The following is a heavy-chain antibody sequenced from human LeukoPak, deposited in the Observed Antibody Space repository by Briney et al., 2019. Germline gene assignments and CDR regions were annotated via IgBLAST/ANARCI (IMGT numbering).Heavy chain of an antibody. V-gene: IGHV4-4*07. Sequence: SETLSLTCTVSGGSINFYYWSWIRQPAGKGLERIGRIYSTGSTTYSPSLKSRVTMSVDKSKNQFSLNLSSVTAADTAVYYCARGIADPYSFDSWGQGTLVTVSS. CDR2: IYSTGST. CDR1: GGSINFYY. J-gene: IGHJ4*02. D-gene: IGHD6-13*01. CDR3: ARGIADPYSFDS.